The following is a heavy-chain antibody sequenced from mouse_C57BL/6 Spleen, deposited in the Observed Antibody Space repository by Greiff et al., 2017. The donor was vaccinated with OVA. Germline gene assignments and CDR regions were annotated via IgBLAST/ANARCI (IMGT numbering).Heavy chain of an antibody. J-gene: IGHJ1*03. CDR1: GYTFTDYY. CDR2: IGPGSGST. V-gene: IGHV1-77*01. CDR3: ARDFITTVVASYWYFDV. Sequence: QVHVKQSGAELVKPGASVKISCKASGYTFTDYYINWVKQRPGQGLEWIGKIGPGSGSTYYNEKFKGKATLTADKSSSTAYMQLSSLTSEDSAVYFCARDFITTVVASYWYFDVWGTGTTVTVSS. D-gene: IGHD1-1*01.